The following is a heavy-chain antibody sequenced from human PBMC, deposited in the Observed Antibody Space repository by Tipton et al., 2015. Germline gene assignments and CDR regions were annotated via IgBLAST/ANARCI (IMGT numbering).Heavy chain of an antibody. J-gene: IGHJ5*02. CDR1: GGSISSYY. D-gene: IGHD3-10*01. Sequence: TLSLTCTVSGGSISSYYWSWIRQPPGKGLEWIAYIHYTGSTNSNPSLKSRVSVSVDTTENQFSLRLTAVTAADTAVYYCARGRRRTGFGEEFDPWGQGTLVTVSS. CDR2: IHYTGST. V-gene: IGHV4-59*01. CDR3: ARGRRRTGFGEEFDP.